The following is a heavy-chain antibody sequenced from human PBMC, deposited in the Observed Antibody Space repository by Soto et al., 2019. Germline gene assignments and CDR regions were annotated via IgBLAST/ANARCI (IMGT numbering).Heavy chain of an antibody. CDR1: GFTLSGNW. V-gene: IGHV3-7*01. D-gene: IGHD1-1*01. CDR3: VIWNSNWNF. Sequence: PGGSLRLSCAASGFTLSGNWMSWVRQAPGKGLEWVAHINEDGSEKRYVDSVKGRFTISRENTEKSLYLQMNSLRAEDTAVYYCVIWNSNWNFWGQGTLVTVSS. CDR2: INEDGSEK. J-gene: IGHJ4*02.